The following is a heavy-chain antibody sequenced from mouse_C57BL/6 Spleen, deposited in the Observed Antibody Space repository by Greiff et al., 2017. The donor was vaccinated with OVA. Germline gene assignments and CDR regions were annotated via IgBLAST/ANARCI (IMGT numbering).Heavy chain of an antibody. Sequence: EVQLQQSGPELVKPGASVKIPCKASGYTFTDYNMDWVKQSHGKSLEWIGDINPNNGGTIYNQKFKGKATLTVDKSSSTAYMELRSLTSEDTAVYYCARLFITTVVAMNAMDDWGQGTSVTVSS. J-gene: IGHJ4*01. D-gene: IGHD1-1*01. CDR3: ARLFITTVVAMNAMDD. V-gene: IGHV1-18*01. CDR1: GYTFTDYN. CDR2: INPNNGGT.